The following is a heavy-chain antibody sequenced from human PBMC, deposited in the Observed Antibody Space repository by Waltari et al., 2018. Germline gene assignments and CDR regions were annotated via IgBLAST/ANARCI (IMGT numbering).Heavy chain of an antibody. CDR2: ITGGGGDT. V-gene: IGHV3-23*01. J-gene: IGHJ4*02. CDR3: AKDRTGTFDY. Sequence: EVQLLESGGGLVQPGGSLRLSCAASGFTFSSYAMTWVRQAPGNGLGLVSAITGGGGDTYYADSVKGRFTISRDNSKNTVYLQMNSLRVEDTAVYYCAKDRTGTFDYWGQGTLVTVSS. D-gene: IGHD1-1*01. CDR1: GFTFSSYA.